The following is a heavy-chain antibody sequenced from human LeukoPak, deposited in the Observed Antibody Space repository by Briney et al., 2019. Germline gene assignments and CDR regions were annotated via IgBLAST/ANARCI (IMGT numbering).Heavy chain of an antibody. CDR2: INPNSGGT. V-gene: IGHV1-2*02. D-gene: IGHD1-1*01. CDR1: GYTFTGYY. CDR3: ARGSGWNDSGWFDP. J-gene: IGHJ5*02. Sequence: ASVKVSCKASGYTFTGYYMHWVRQAPGQGLEWMGWINPNSGGTNYAQKFQGRATMTRDTSISTAYMELSRLRSDDTAVYYCARGSGWNDSGWFDPWGQGTLVTVSS.